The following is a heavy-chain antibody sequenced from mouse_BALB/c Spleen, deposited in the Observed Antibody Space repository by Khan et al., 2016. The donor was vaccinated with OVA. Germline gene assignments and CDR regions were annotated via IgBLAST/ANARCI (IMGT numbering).Heavy chain of an antibody. CDR1: GYSFTLYY. J-gene: IGHJ3*01. Sequence: VQLKQSGPDLVKPGASVKISCKASGYSFTLYYMSWEKQSPGKSLEWIGRVNPNTDNINYNQEFKGKAILTVDKSSNTAYMELRSLTSEDSAVYFCARGYDFFASWGQGTLVTVSA. CDR2: VNPNTDNI. D-gene: IGHD2-14*01. V-gene: IGHV1-26*01. CDR3: ARGYDFFAS.